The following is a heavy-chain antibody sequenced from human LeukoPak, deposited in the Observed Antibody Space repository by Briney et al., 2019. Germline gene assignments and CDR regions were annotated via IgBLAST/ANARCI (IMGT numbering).Heavy chain of an antibody. D-gene: IGHD3-22*01. CDR3: ARDGGYYDSSGYHAAFDI. V-gene: IGHV3-21*01. CDR2: ISSSSYI. CDR1: GFTFSSYS. J-gene: IGHJ3*02. Sequence: GGSLRLSCAASGFTFSSYSMNWVRQAPGKGLEWVSSISSSSYIYYADSVKGRFTISRDNAKNSLYLQMNSLRAEDTAVYYCARDGGYYDSSGYHAAFDIWGQGTMVTVSS.